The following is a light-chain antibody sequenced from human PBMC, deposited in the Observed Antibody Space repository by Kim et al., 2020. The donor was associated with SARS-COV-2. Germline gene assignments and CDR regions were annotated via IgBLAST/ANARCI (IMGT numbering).Light chain of an antibody. CDR3: QHYNSPMYT. J-gene: IGKJ2*01. V-gene: IGKV1-5*03. Sequence: SASLRDKVTITCRASQSISTYLAWYQQKPGKAPKLLISATSTLESGVPSRFSGSGSGTEFTLTINSLQPDDFATYYCQHYNSPMYTFGQGTKLEIK. CDR2: ATS. CDR1: QSISTY.